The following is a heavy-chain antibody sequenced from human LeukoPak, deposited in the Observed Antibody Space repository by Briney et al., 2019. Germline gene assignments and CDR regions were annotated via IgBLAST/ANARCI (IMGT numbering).Heavy chain of an antibody. CDR1: GYSFNTYW. V-gene: IGHV5-51*01. CDR3: ARRGPSSGRDNWFDP. Sequence: GESLKISCKGSGYSFNTYWIGWVRQMPGKGLEWMGIIYPGDSDTRYSPSFQGQVTISADKSISTAYLQWSSLKASDTAMYYCARRGPSSGRDNWFDPWGQGTLVTVSS. CDR2: IYPGDSDT. D-gene: IGHD6-19*01. J-gene: IGHJ5*02.